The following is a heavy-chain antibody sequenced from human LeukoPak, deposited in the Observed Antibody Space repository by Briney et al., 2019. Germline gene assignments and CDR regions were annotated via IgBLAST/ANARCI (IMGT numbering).Heavy chain of an antibody. D-gene: IGHD2-15*01. Sequence: GGSLRLSCAASGFTFSDYYMSWIRQAPGKGLEWVSYISSSRSTIYYADSVKGRFTISRDNAKNSLYLQMNSLRAEDTAVYYCARLVVVAATGGYYMDVWGKGTTVTVSS. J-gene: IGHJ6*03. CDR1: GFTFSDYY. V-gene: IGHV3-11*01. CDR2: ISSSRSTI. CDR3: ARLVVVAATGGYYMDV.